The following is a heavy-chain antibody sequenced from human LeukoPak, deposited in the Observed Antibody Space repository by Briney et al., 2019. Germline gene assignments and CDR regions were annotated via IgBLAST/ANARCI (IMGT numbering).Heavy chain of an antibody. Sequence: PGGSLKLSCAASGFTFSGSAIHWVRQASGKGLEWVGRIRSKANSYATASAASVRGRFTISRDDSKNTAYLQMNSLKTEDTAVYYCLRIFTKPDIWGQGTMVTVSS. V-gene: IGHV3-73*01. CDR1: GFTFSGSA. CDR3: LRIFTKPDI. J-gene: IGHJ3*02. CDR2: IRSKANSYAT. D-gene: IGHD3-3*01.